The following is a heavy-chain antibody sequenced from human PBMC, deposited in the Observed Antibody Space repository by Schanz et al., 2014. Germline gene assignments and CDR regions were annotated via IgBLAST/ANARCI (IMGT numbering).Heavy chain of an antibody. V-gene: IGHV3-7*02. CDR2: IKRDGSEK. CDR3: LAPDYGMDV. J-gene: IGHJ6*02. CDR1: GFTFSSYG. Sequence: VQLVESGGGVVQPGRSLRLSCAASGFTFSSYGMHWVRQAPGKGLEWVANIKRDGSEKNYLDSVKGRFTISRDNAKNSLFLQMNSLRAEDTAVYYCLAPDYGMDVWGQGTTVNVSS.